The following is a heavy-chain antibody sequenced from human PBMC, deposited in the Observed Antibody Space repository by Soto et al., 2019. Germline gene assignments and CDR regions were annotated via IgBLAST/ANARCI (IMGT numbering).Heavy chain of an antibody. D-gene: IGHD3-3*01. V-gene: IGHV1-8*01. CDR2: MNPNSGNT. CDR3: ARGTYYDFWSGQKIIENWSDP. Sequence: GASVKVSCKASGYTFTSYDINWVRQATGQGLEWMGWMNPNSGNTGYAQKFQGRVTMTRNTSISTAYMELSSLRSEDTAVYYCARGTYYDFWSGQKIIENWSDPWGQGTLVTVSS. J-gene: IGHJ5*02. CDR1: GYTFTSYD.